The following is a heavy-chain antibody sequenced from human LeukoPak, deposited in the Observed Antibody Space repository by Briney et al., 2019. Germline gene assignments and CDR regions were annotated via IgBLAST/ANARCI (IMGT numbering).Heavy chain of an antibody. V-gene: IGHV4-4*07. CDR3: ARDNSGSYTPDAFDI. J-gene: IGHJ3*02. D-gene: IGHD1-26*01. CDR2: IYTSGST. Sequence: SETLSLTCTVSGGSISSYYWSWIRQPTGKGLEWIGRIYTSGSTNYNPSLKSRVTMSVDTSKNQFSLKLSSVTAADTAVYYCARDNSGSYTPDAFDIWGQGTMVTVSS. CDR1: GGSISSYY.